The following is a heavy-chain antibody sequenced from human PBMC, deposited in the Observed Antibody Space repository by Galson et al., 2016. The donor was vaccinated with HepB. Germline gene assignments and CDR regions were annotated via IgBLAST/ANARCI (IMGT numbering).Heavy chain of an antibody. D-gene: IGHD3-22*01. CDR3: AGRGRPGHDRGFYYMDV. J-gene: IGHJ6*03. CDR2: IDPSDSYT. CDR1: GYSFTSYW. V-gene: IGHV5-10-1*01. Sequence: QSGADVKKPGESLRISCKGSGYSFTSYWISWVRQLPGKGLEWMGRIDPSDSYTNYSPSFQGHVTISVDKSFSTAYLQWSSLRASDTAMYYCAGRGRPGHDRGFYYMDVWGKGTTVTVSS.